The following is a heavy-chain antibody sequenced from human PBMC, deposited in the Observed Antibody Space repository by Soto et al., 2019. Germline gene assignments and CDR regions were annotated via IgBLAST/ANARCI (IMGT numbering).Heavy chain of an antibody. Sequence: QVQLVQSGAEEKKPGTSVKVSCQASGYTFTSYAMHWVRQAPGQRLEWMEWINAGNGNTKYSQKFQGRVTITRDTSASTAYMELSSLRSEDTAVYYCARSIVVVTALDYWGQGTLVTVSS. CDR3: ARSIVVVTALDY. V-gene: IGHV1-3*05. J-gene: IGHJ4*02. CDR1: GYTFTSYA. CDR2: INAGNGNT. D-gene: IGHD2-21*02.